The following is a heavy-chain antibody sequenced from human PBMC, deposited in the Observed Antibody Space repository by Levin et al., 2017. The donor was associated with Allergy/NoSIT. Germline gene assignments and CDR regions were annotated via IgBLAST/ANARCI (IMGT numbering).Heavy chain of an antibody. CDR1: GFTFTDYY. J-gene: IGHJ4*02. CDR3: ARGRVRGYTYGFGY. Sequence: GESLKISCAASGFTFTDYYMAWIRQSPGKGLEWISCISGSSTYTKYADSVKGRFTVSRDNAKNSLYLQMSSLRAEDTAVYYCARGRVRGYTYGFGYWGQGTLLTVAS. CDR2: ISGSSTYT. V-gene: IGHV3-11*05. D-gene: IGHD5-18*01.